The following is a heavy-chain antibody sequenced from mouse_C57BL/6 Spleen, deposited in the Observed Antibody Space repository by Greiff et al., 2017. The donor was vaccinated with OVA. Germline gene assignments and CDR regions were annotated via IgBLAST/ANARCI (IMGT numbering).Heavy chain of an antibody. D-gene: IGHD1-1*01. CDR1: GFTFSSYA. CDR3: ARDRGSSYLWYFDV. CDR2: ISDGGSYT. V-gene: IGHV5-4*01. Sequence: DVKLVESGGGLVKPGGSLKLSCAASGFTFSSYAMSWVRQTPEKRLEWVATISDGGSYTYYPDNVKGRFTISRDNAKNNLYLQMSHLKSEDTAMYYCARDRGSSYLWYFDVWGTGTTVTVSS. J-gene: IGHJ1*03.